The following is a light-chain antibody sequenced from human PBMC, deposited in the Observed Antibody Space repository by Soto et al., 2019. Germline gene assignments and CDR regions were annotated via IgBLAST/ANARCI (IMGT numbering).Light chain of an antibody. J-gene: IGKJ1*01. CDR2: GTT. CDR3: QQYGSSSWT. Sequence: EIVLTQSPGTLSLSPGERATPSCRASQSVSSSYLAWYQQKPGQAPRLLIYGTTSRATAIPDRFSGSESGTDFTLIISRLEPADFAVYYCQQYGSSSWTFGQGTKVEIK. V-gene: IGKV3-20*01. CDR1: QSVSSSY.